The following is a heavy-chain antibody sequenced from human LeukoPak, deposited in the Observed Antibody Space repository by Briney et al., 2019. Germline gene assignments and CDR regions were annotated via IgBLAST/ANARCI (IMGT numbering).Heavy chain of an antibody. Sequence: SETLSLTCTVSGGSINSYYWSWIRQPPGKGLEWIGYIYYSGSTNYNPSLKSRVTISVDMSKNQFSLKLSSVTAADTAVYYCARGPTRYYFDYWGQGTLVTVS. J-gene: IGHJ4*02. CDR2: IYYSGST. V-gene: IGHV4-59*01. CDR1: GGSINSYY. CDR3: ARGPTRYYFDY. D-gene: IGHD1-1*01.